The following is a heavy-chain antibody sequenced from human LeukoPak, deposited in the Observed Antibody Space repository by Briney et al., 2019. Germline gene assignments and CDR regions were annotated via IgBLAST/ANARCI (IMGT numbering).Heavy chain of an antibody. V-gene: IGHV3-11*04. CDR2: SSGSGRTI. Sequence: PGVSLRLSCAASGFTLSDFYMSWIRQAPGKGLEWLSYSSGSGRTIYYADSVEGRFTISRDNAKNSLYLQMNSLRAEDTAVYYCARRKGDPFDSWGQGTLVTVSS. CDR3: ARRKGDPFDS. D-gene: IGHD3-10*01. CDR1: GFTLSDFY. J-gene: IGHJ4*02.